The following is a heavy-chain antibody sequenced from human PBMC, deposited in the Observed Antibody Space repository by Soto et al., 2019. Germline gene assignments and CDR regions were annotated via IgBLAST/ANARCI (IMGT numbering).Heavy chain of an antibody. CDR2: IDPSDSYT. CDR3: ARQDAPCSSGSCYDFDY. D-gene: IGHD2-15*01. J-gene: IGHJ4*02. CDR1: GYSFTSYW. Sequence: PWESLKISCKGSGYSFTSYWISWVRQMPGKGLEWMGRIDPSDSYTNYSPSFQGHVTISADKSISTAYLQWSSLKASDTAMYYCARQDAPCSSGSCYDFDYWGQGTLVTVSS. V-gene: IGHV5-10-1*01.